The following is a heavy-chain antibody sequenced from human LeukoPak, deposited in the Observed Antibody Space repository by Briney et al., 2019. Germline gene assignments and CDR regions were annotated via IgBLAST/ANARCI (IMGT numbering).Heavy chain of an antibody. D-gene: IGHD3-22*01. J-gene: IGHJ3*02. Sequence: GGSLRLSCAASGFTFSSYWMSWVHQAPGKGLEWVANIKQDGSEKYYVDSVKGRFTISRDNAKNSLYLQMNSLRAEDTAVYYCARVGYDSSRDAFDIWGQGTMVTVSS. CDR2: IKQDGSEK. CDR1: GFTFSSYW. V-gene: IGHV3-7*01. CDR3: ARVGYDSSRDAFDI.